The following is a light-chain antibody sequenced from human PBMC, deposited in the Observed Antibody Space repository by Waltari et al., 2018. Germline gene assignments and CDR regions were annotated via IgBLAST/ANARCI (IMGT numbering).Light chain of an antibody. CDR1: KLGDKY. Sequence: SYDLTQPPSVSVSPGQTASISCSGDKLGDKYISWFQHQPGQPPVLVIFRDAKRPSGFPERFSGSNSGNTATLTISGTQAMDEADYYCQAWDTGTAGVVFGGGTKLTVL. CDR2: RDA. J-gene: IGLJ2*01. CDR3: QAWDTGTAGVV. V-gene: IGLV3-1*01.